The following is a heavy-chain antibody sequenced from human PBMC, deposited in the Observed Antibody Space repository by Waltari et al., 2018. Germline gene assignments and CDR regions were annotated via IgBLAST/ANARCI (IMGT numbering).Heavy chain of an antibody. V-gene: IGHV3-23*01. CDR2: ISGSGGST. D-gene: IGHD2-21*01. CDR3: AKDRPAWVYCGGDCYRYYYGMDV. Sequence: EVQLLESGGGLVQPGGSLRLSCAASGFTFSSYAMSWVRQAPGKGLEWVSAISGSGGSTYYADSVKGRFTISRDNSKNTLYLQMNSLRAEDTAVYYCAKDRPAWVYCGGDCYRYYYGMDVWGQGTTVTVSS. J-gene: IGHJ6*02. CDR1: GFTFSSYA.